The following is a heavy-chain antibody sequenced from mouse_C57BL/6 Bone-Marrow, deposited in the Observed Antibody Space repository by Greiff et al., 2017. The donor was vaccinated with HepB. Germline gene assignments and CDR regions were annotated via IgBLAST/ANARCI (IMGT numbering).Heavy chain of an antibody. CDR3: ARRLTGTYAMDY. V-gene: IGHV5-2*01. D-gene: IGHD4-1*01. CDR2: INSDGGST. Sequence: EVKVVESGGGLVQPGESLKLSCESNEYEFPSHDMSWVRKTPEKRLELVAAINSDGGSTYYPDTMERRFIISRDNTKKTLYLQMSSLRSEDTALYYCARRLTGTYAMDYWGQGTSVTVSS. J-gene: IGHJ4*01. CDR1: EYEFPSHD.